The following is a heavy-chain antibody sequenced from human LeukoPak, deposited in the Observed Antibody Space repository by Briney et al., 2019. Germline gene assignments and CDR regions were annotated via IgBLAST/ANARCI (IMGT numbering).Heavy chain of an antibody. CDR2: IYYSGST. V-gene: IGHV4-39*07. J-gene: IGHJ4*02. Sequence: PSQTLSLTCTVSGGSISSGSYYWGWIRQPPGKGLEWIGSIYYSGSTYYNPSLKSRVTISVDTSKNQFSLNLSSVTAADTAVYYCARYNSVLLYFDYWGQGTLVTVSS. CDR1: GGSISSGSYY. CDR3: ARYNSVLLYFDY. D-gene: IGHD6-19*01.